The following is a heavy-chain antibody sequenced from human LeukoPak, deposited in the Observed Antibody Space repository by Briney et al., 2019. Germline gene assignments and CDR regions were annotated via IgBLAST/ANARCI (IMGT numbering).Heavy chain of an antibody. CDR3: ARQWELLPSFDY. V-gene: IGHV4-59*08. CDR1: GGSISSYY. J-gene: IGHJ4*02. CDR2: IYYSGST. Sequence: SETLSLTCTVSGGSISSYYWSWIRQPAGRGLEWIGSIYYSGSTYYNPSLKSRVTISVDTSKNQFSLKLSSVTAADTAVYYCARQWELLPSFDYWGQGTLVTVSS. D-gene: IGHD1-26*01.